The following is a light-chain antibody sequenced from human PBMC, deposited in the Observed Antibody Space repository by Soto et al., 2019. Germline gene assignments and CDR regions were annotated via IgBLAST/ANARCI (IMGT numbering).Light chain of an antibody. Sequence: QSALTQPASVSGSPGQSFTISCTGTSSDVGGYNYVSWYQQHPGKAPKLMIYDVSNRPSGVSNRFSGSKSGNTASLTISGLRAEDEADYYCSSYTSSSTYVFGTGTKLTVL. V-gene: IGLV2-14*01. CDR3: SSYTSSSTYV. CDR1: SSDVGGYNY. CDR2: DVS. J-gene: IGLJ1*01.